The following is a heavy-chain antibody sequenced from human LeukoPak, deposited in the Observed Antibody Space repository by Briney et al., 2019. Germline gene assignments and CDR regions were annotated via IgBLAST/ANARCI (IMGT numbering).Heavy chain of an antibody. J-gene: IGHJ4*02. V-gene: IGHV1-18*01. Sequence: ASVKVSCKASGYSFTSYGISWVRQAPGQGLEWMGWISGNNGKTNYAQKFQGRVTITADKSTSTAYMELSSLRSEDTAVYYCARDPVPGYCSSTSCYVFDYWGQGTLVTVSS. D-gene: IGHD2-2*01. CDR2: ISGNNGKT. CDR3: ARDPVPGYCSSTSCYVFDY. CDR1: GYSFTSYG.